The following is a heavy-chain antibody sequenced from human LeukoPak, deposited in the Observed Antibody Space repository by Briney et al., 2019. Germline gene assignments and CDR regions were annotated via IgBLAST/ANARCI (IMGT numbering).Heavy chain of an antibody. CDR3: ARSYYYDSSGYYAL. CDR1: GYTFTGYY. D-gene: IGHD3-22*01. J-gene: IGHJ4*02. V-gene: IGHV1-2*06. Sequence: GASVKVSCKASGYTFTGYYMHWVRQAPGQGLEWMGRINPNSGGTNYAQKFQGRVTMTRDTSISTAYVELSRLRSDDTAVYYCARSYYYDSSGYYALWGQGTLVTVSS. CDR2: INPNSGGT.